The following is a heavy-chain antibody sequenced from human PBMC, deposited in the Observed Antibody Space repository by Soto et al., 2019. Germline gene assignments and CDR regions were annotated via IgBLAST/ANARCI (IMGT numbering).Heavy chain of an antibody. CDR3: SWGVIISDLLFDY. V-gene: IGHV5-10-1*01. CDR1: GYSFTSYW. CDR2: IDPSDPYT. J-gene: IGHJ4*02. D-gene: IGHD3-10*01. Sequence: GEPLKISCKGSGYSFTSYWISWVRQMPGKGLEWTGRIDPSDPYTNCSPSFQGPGTISADKSISTAYLQWSSLKASDTALYYGSWGVIISDLLFDYWGQGTLVIVSS.